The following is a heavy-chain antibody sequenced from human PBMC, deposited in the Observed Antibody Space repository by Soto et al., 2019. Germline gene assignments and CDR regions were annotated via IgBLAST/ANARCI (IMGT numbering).Heavy chain of an antibody. Sequence: GESLKISCKAPGYIFSIYWIGWVRQMPGKRLEGMGIIYPGDSDTRYNPSFQGQVTISVDKSTSTAYLQWNSLKTSDTAIYYCARPEIPTRSNDYDYPFDLWGQGTLVTVSS. J-gene: IGHJ5*02. CDR2: IYPGDSDT. D-gene: IGHD3-22*01. CDR3: ARPEIPTRSNDYDYPFDL. CDR1: GYIFSIYW. V-gene: IGHV5-51*01.